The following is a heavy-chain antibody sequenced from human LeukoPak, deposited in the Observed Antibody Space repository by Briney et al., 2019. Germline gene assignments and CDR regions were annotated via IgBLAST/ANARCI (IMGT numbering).Heavy chain of an antibody. CDR3: ARSDGSNCFDY. Sequence: GESLKISCKGSGYSFTTYWIGWVRQMPGKGLEWMGIIYPGDSDTRYSPSFQGQVTISADKSITTAYLPWSSLKASDTAMYYCARSDGSNCFDYWGQGTLVTVSS. J-gene: IGHJ4*02. CDR1: GYSFTTYW. V-gene: IGHV5-51*01. D-gene: IGHD5-24*01. CDR2: IYPGDSDT.